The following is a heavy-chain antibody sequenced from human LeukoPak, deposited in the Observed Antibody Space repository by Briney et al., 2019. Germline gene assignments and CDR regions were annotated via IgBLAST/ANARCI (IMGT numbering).Heavy chain of an antibody. Sequence: PGGSLRLSCAVSGVYWMSWVRQAPGKGLEWVANINQDGSVIYYVDSVKGRFTISRDNAKNSLYLQMNSLRAEDTGVYYCATSSGAPGNLWGKGTLVPVSS. D-gene: IGHD2-8*02. J-gene: IGHJ4*02. CDR2: INQDGSVI. CDR1: GVYW. CDR3: ATSSGAPGNL. V-gene: IGHV3-7*01.